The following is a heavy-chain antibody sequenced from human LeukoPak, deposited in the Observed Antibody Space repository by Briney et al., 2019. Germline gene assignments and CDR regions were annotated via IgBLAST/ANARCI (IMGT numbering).Heavy chain of an antibody. CDR3: ARDPGDYSNYKYYYYYMDV. Sequence: SVKVSCKASGGTFSSYTISWVRQAPGQGLEWMGRIIPILGIPNYAQKFQGRVTITADKSTSTAYMELSSLRSEDTAVYYCARDPGDYSNYKYYYYYMDVWGKGTTVTVSS. J-gene: IGHJ6*03. D-gene: IGHD4-11*01. CDR2: IIPILGIP. CDR1: GGTFSSYT. V-gene: IGHV1-69*04.